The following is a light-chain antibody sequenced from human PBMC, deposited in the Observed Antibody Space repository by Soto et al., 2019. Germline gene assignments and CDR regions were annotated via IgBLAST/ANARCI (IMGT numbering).Light chain of an antibody. Sequence: EVVLTQSPGTLSLSRGEMATLSCRVSQSVRGNYFAWYQQRPGQAPRLLVYGPSVWAAGIPDRFRGSGSRTDFNLTINRVGPEDFAVYYCPQFGMSPFTFGPGTTLD. V-gene: IGKV3-20*01. CDR2: GPS. J-gene: IGKJ3*01. CDR3: PQFGMSPFT. CDR1: QSVRGNY.